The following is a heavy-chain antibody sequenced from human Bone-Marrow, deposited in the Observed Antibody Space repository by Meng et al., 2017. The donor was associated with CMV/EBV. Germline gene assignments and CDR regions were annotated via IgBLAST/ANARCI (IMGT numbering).Heavy chain of an antibody. CDR2: VYYSGAT. CDR3: ARGSSTEAAPLFDP. V-gene: IGHV4-59*01. CDR1: GFTFSDYY. Sequence: ESLKISCAASGFTFSDYYMSWIRQSPGKGLEWIGYVYYSGATNYNPSLKSRVTISVDASQKQFSLKLRSVTAADSAVYFCARGSSTEAAPLFDPWGQGALVTVSS. D-gene: IGHD6-13*01. J-gene: IGHJ5*02.